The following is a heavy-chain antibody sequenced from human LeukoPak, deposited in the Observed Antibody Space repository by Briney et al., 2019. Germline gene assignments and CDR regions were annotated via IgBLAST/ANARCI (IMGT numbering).Heavy chain of an antibody. CDR3: ARGLRLPSRSTPAVPHV. CDR2: INHSGTT. V-gene: IGHV4-34*01. CDR1: GGSFSDYY. J-gene: IGHJ6*04. D-gene: IGHD6-19*01. Sequence: PSETLSPTCAVYGGSFSDYYWNWFRQSSGNGLEWIGEINHSGTTNYNPSLKSRVTISVDTSKNQFSLRLSSVTAADTAIYHCARGLRLPSRSTPAVPHVWSKGTTVTVSA.